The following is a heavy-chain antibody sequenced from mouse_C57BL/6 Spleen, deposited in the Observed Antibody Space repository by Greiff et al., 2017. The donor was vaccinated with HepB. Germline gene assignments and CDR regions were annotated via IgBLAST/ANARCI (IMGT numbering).Heavy chain of an antibody. J-gene: IGHJ2*01. D-gene: IGHD1-1*01. Sequence: EVQVVESGGGLVKPGGSLKLSCAASGFTFSSYAMSWVRQTPEKRLEWVATISDGGSYTYYPDNVKGRFTISRDNAKNNLYLQMSHLKSEDTAMYYCARDRVPGSSFDYWGQGTTLTVSS. CDR1: GFTFSSYA. CDR3: ARDRVPGSSFDY. V-gene: IGHV5-4*01. CDR2: ISDGGSYT.